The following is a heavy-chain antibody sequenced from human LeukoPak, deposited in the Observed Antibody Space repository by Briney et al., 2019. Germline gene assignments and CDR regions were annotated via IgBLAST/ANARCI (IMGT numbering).Heavy chain of an antibody. V-gene: IGHV4-59*01. J-gene: IGHJ3*02. Sequence: SETLSLTXTVSGDSISSSYWSSIRQPPEKRLEWIGYIYYTENTNYNPSLKSRVTLSVDMSKNQFSLNLNSVTAADTAVYYCVRGFFDSSGYSNPFDIWGQGTMVTVSS. CDR3: VRGFFDSSGYSNPFDI. CDR1: GDSISSSY. D-gene: IGHD3-22*01. CDR2: IYYTENT.